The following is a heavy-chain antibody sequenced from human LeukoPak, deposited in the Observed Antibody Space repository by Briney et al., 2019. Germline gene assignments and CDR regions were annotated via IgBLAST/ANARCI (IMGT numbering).Heavy chain of an antibody. CDR3: ARDDCSGGRCYGWFDP. J-gene: IGHJ5*02. D-gene: IGHD2-15*01. V-gene: IGHV4-34*01. CDR2: INHSGST. Sequence: SETLSLTCAVYGGSFSGYYWSWIRQPPGKGLEWIGEINHSGSTNYNPSLKSRVTISVDTSKNQFSLKLSSVTAADTAVYYCARDDCSGGRCYGWFDPWGQGTLVTVSS. CDR1: GGSFSGYY.